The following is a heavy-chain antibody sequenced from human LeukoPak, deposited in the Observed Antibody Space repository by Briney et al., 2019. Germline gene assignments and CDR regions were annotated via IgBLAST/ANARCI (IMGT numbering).Heavy chain of an antibody. V-gene: IGHV3-7*01. CDR3: ARCAGTPQYYYFYYYMDV. D-gene: IGHD1/OR15-1a*01. CDR1: GFTFSSYW. Sequence: PGGSLRLSCAASGFTFSSYWMSWVRQAPGKGLEWVANIKQDGSEKYYVDSVKGRFTISRDNAKNSLYLQMNSLRAEDTAMYYCARCAGTPQYYYFYYYMDVWGKGTTVTVS. J-gene: IGHJ6*03. CDR2: IKQDGSEK.